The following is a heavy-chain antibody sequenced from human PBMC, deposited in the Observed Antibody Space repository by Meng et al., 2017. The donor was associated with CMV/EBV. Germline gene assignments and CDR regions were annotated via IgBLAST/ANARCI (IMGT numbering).Heavy chain of an antibody. J-gene: IGHJ4*02. V-gene: IGHV1-69*12. D-gene: IGHD3-22*01. Sequence: VQLVQGGGEVKKPASSVQVSCKAAGGTFSSYAISWVRQDPGQGLEWMGGIIPIFGTANYAQKFQGRVTITADESTSTAYMELSSLRSEDTAVYYCARPYSGYYYPGFDYWGQGTLVTVSS. CDR2: IIPIFGTA. CDR3: ARPYSGYYYPGFDY. CDR1: GGTFSSYA.